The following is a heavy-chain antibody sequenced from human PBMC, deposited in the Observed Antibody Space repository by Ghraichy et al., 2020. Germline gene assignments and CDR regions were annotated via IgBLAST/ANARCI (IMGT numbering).Heavy chain of an antibody. J-gene: IGHJ3*02. V-gene: IGHV4-59*01. CDR2: IYYSGST. CDR1: GGSISSYY. Sequence: SETLSLTCTVSGGSISSYYWSWIRQPPGKGLEWIGYIYYSGSTNYNPSLKSRVTISVDTSKNQFSLKLSSVTAADTAVYYCAREVRDAFDIWGQGTMFTVSS. CDR3: AREVRDAFDI.